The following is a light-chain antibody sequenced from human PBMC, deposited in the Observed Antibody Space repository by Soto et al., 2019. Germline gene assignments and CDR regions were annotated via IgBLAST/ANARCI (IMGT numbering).Light chain of an antibody. J-gene: IGKJ4*01. Sequence: DIPLTQSPSFLSASVGDRVTITCRASQGISSYLGWYQQKPGKAPKLLIYAASTLRSGVPSRFSGSGSGTEFTLTISSLQPEDSATYYCQQLNSYPLTFGGGTKVEIK. CDR2: AAS. V-gene: IGKV1-9*01. CDR3: QQLNSYPLT. CDR1: QGISSY.